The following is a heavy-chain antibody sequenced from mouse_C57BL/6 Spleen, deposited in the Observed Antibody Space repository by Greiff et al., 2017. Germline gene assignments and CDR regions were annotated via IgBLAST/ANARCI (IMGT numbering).Heavy chain of an antibody. CDR2: IYPGDGDT. D-gene: IGHD1-1*01. J-gene: IGHJ2*01. V-gene: IGHV1-80*01. CDR3: ARYVDYGGFDY. Sequence: VKLMESGAELVKPGASVKISCKASGYAFSSYWMNWVKQRPGKGLEWIGQIYPGDGDTNYNGKFKGKATLTADKSSSTAYMQLSSLTSEDSAVYFCARYVDYGGFDYWGQGTTLTVSS. CDR1: GYAFSSYW.